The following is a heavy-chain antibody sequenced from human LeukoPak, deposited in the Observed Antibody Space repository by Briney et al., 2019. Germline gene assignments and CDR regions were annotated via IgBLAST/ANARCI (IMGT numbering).Heavy chain of an antibody. Sequence: GGSLRLSCAASGFTVGSNYLSWVRQLPGKGLEWVSVIYSGDTTYYADSVKGRFTISRDNSKNTLYLQMNSLRVEDTAVYYCARDGGAWIQLWLSFDYWGQGTLVTVSS. CDR3: ARDGGAWIQLWLSFDY. D-gene: IGHD5-18*01. CDR2: IYSGDTT. J-gene: IGHJ4*02. V-gene: IGHV3-53*01. CDR1: GFTVGSNY.